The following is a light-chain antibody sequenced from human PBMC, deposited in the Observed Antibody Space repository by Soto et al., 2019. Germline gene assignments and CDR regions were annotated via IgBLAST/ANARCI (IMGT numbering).Light chain of an antibody. V-gene: IGKV1-9*01. CDR1: QGISSY. Sequence: DIQLTQSPSFLSASVGDRVTITCRASQGISSYLAWYQQKPGKAPKLLIYAASTLQSGVPSRFSGSGSGTEFTLTISSLQPEDFATYYCQQLNSYPLYTFGRGPSWRSN. CDR3: QQLNSYPLYT. CDR2: AAS. J-gene: IGKJ2*01.